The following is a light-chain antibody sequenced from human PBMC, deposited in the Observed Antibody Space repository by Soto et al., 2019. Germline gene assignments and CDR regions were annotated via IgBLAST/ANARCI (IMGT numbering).Light chain of an antibody. CDR2: DAS. Sequence: EIVLTQSPATLSLSPGARATLSCRASQSLNNYLAWYQQKPGQAPRLLIYDASERATGVPARFSASGSGTDFTLTLSCLEPEDFAVYYCQQRYNWPRFSFGPGTKLDI. J-gene: IGKJ3*01. V-gene: IGKV3-11*01. CDR1: QSLNNY. CDR3: QQRYNWPRFS.